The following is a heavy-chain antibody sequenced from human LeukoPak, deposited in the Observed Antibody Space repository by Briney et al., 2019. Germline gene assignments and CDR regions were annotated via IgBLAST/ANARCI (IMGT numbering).Heavy chain of an antibody. CDR3: ARDREHIVVVTAGDYYYGMDV. CDR2: TNPSGGST. V-gene: IGHV1-46*01. D-gene: IGHD2-21*02. Sequence: ASVKVSCKASGYTFTSYYMHWVRQAPGLGLEWMGITNPSGGSTTYAQKFQGRVTMTRDTSTSTVYMEVSSLTSKDTAVYYCARDREHIVVVTAGDYYYGMDVWGQGTTVTVSS. CDR1: GYTFTSYY. J-gene: IGHJ6*02.